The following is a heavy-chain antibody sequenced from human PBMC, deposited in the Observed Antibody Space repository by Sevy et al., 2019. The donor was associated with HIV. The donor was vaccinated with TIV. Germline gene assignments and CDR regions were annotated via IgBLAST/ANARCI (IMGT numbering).Heavy chain of an antibody. Sequence: GGSLRLSCAASGFTFSSHEMNWVRQAPGKGLEWVSYITGSGSTMYYAASLKGRFTISRDNAKKSLYLQMNCLRAEDAAVDDCAVYFCGGNRYDAVDSWGQGTMVTVSS. CDR1: GFTFSSHE. D-gene: IGHD2-15*01. CDR3: AVYFCGGNRYDAVDS. J-gene: IGHJ3*01. V-gene: IGHV3-48*03. CDR2: ITGSGSTM.